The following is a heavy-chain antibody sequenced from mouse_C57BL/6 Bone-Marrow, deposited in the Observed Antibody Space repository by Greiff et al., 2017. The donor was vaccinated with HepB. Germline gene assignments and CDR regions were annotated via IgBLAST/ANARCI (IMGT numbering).Heavy chain of an antibody. J-gene: IGHJ2*01. CDR2: IHPNSGST. D-gene: IGHD1-1*01. Sequence: VQLQQPGAELVKPGASVKLSCKASGYTFTSYWMHWVKQRPGQGLEWIGMIHPNSGSTNYNEKFKSKATLTVDKSSSTAYMQLSSLTSEDSAVYYCARNFAGHYYGSSYFDYWGQGTTLTVSS. V-gene: IGHV1-64*01. CDR1: GYTFTSYW. CDR3: ARNFAGHYYGSSYFDY.